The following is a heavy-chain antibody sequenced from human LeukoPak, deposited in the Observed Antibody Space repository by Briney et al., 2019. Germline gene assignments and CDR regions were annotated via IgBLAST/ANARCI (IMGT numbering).Heavy chain of an antibody. D-gene: IGHD6-19*01. Sequence: SGTLSLTCAVSGGSISSSDWWSWVRQPPGKGLEWIGEIYHSGSTNYNPSLKSRVTISVDTSKNQFSLKLSSVTAADTAVYYCARDRIAVAGRKYYYYMDVWGKGTTVTVSS. CDR2: IYHSGST. CDR3: ARDRIAVAGRKYYYYMDV. J-gene: IGHJ6*03. V-gene: IGHV4-4*02. CDR1: GGSISSSDW.